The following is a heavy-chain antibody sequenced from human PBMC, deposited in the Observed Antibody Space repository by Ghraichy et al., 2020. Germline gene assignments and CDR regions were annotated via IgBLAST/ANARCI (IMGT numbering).Heavy chain of an antibody. CDR2: INHSGST. CDR3: ARGKENRGRYYYYYMDV. CDR1: GGSFSGYY. J-gene: IGHJ6*03. Sequence: SETLSLTCAVYGGSFSGYYWSWIRQPPGKGLEWIGEINHSGSTNYNPSLKSRVTISVDTSKNQFSLKLSSVTAADTAVYYCARGKENRGRYYYYYMDVWGKGTTVTVSS. V-gene: IGHV4-34*01. D-gene: IGHD1-1*01.